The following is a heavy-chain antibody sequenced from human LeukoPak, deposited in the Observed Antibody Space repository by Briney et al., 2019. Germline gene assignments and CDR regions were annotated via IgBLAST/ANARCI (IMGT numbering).Heavy chain of an antibody. V-gene: IGHV3-23*01. CDR2: ISGSGGST. J-gene: IGHJ4*02. CDR1: GFTFSSYA. Sequence: PGGSLRLSCAASGFTFSSYAMSWVRQAPGKGLEWVSAISGSGGSTYYADSVKGRFTISRDNSKNTLYLQMNSLRAEDTAVYYCAKAPCGGDCYSADYWGQGTLVTVSS. CDR3: AKAPCGGDCYSADY. D-gene: IGHD2-21*02.